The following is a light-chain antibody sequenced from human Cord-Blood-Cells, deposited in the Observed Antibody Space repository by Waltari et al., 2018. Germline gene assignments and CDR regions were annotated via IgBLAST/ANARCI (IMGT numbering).Light chain of an antibody. CDR2: DVS. V-gene: IGLV2-14*01. CDR3: SSYTSSSTLV. J-gene: IGLJ2*01. Sequence: QSALTQPASVSGSPGQSITIPCPGTSSDVGSFNSVSWYQQHPGKAPKLMSYDVSNRPSGVSNRFSGSKSGNTASLTISGLQAEDEADYYCSSYTSSSTLVFGGGTKLTVL. CDR1: SSDVGSFNS.